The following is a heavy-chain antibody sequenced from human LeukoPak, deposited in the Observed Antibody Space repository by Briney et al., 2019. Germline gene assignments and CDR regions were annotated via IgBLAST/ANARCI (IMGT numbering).Heavy chain of an antibody. CDR3: SSSLWFGELLKAFDL. V-gene: IGHV3-73*01. CDR2: IRSKANSYAT. Sequence: GGSLKLSCAASGFTFSGSAMHWVRQASGKGLEWVGRIRSKANSYATAYAASVKGRFTVSRDDSKNTAYLQMNSLKTEDTAVYYCSSSLWFGELLKAFDLWGRGTLVTVSS. D-gene: IGHD3-10*01. CDR1: GFTFSGSA. J-gene: IGHJ2*01.